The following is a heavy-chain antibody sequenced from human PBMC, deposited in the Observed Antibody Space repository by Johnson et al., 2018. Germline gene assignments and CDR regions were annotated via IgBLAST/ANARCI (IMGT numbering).Heavy chain of an antibody. CDR2: ITMQPTGYGT. V-gene: IGHV3-73*01. D-gene: IGHD3-3*01. J-gene: IGHJ1*01. Sequence: VQLVQSGGGLVQPGESLNVSCVGSGFTLSGSAMHWVRQAPGKGLEWVGRITMQPTGYGTLYAASLKGRFVLSRDNSKNTGYLEMSSLKNEDTAVYYCTGLRDDFHYWGQGTLVTVSS. CDR3: TGLRDDFHY. CDR1: GFTLSGSA.